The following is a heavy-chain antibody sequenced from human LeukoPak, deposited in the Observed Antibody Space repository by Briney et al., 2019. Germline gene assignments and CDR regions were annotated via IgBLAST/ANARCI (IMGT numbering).Heavy chain of an antibody. Sequence: ASVKVSCKVSGYTLTELSMHWVRQAPGKGLEWMGGFDAEDGETIYAQKFQGRVTMTEDTSTDTAYMELSSLRSEDTAVYYCATAYRGSYSMRPAYFDYWGQGTLVTVSS. CDR1: GYTLTELS. J-gene: IGHJ4*02. D-gene: IGHD1-26*01. V-gene: IGHV1-24*01. CDR3: ATAYRGSYSMRPAYFDY. CDR2: FDAEDGET.